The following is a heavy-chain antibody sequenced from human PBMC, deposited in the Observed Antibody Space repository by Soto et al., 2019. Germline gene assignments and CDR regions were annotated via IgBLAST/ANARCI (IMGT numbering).Heavy chain of an antibody. Sequence: VGSLRLSCVASGFTFSKYGMNWVRQTRRRGLEWVSAISGSGNSTYYADSVKGRFTISRDNSKNTLYLQMNSLRAEDTAVYYCAKDLSPSSGTYYGYFDHWGQGTLVTVSS. CDR2: ISGSGNST. J-gene: IGHJ4*02. V-gene: IGHV3-23*01. D-gene: IGHD1-26*01. CDR1: GFTFSKYG. CDR3: AKDLSPSSGTYYGYFDH.